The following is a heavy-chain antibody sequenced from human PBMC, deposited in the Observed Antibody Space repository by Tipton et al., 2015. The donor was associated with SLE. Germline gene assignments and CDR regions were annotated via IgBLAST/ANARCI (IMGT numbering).Heavy chain of an antibody. Sequence: TLSLTCAVYGGFFSGYYWSWIRQPPGKGLEWIGAIYSRGDTNYNPSLKSRETITVDASKKQFSLKVSSVTAADTAVYYCTRGRLRCDYWGQGNLVTVSS. CDR1: GGFFSGYY. CDR3: TRGRLRCDY. V-gene: IGHV4-4*08. CDR2: IYSRGDT. D-gene: IGHD5-12*01. J-gene: IGHJ4*02.